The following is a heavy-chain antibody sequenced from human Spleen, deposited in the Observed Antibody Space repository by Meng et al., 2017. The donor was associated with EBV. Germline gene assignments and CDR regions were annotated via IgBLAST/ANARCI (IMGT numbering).Heavy chain of an antibody. V-gene: IGHV4-30-4*01. D-gene: IGHD5-18*01. CDR3: ATSRGNTYGTTFDH. CDR1: GGPITSGADY. J-gene: IGHJ4*02. Sequence: QGPLQELGPGLVNPSPTCSLTCAVPGGPITSGADYWGWIRQPPGRGLEWIGYIHNSGNTYFNPSLKSRVTISMDTSKKQFSLNLSSVTAADTAVYYCATSRGNTYGTTFDHWGQGTLVTVSS. CDR2: IHNSGNT.